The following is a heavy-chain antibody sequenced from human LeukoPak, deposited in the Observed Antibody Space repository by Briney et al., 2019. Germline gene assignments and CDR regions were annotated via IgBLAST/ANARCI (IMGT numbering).Heavy chain of an antibody. CDR1: GFTFSSYG. V-gene: IGHV3-66*01. CDR2: IYGGGNT. J-gene: IGHJ4*02. CDR3: ATGSSRIFND. D-gene: IGHD6-6*01. Sequence: GGSLRLSCAASGFTFSSYGMHWVRQAPGKGLEWVSVIYGGGNTYYADSVKGRFTIFRDNSKNTLYLQMNDLRAEDTAVYYCATGSSRIFNDWGQGTLVTVSS.